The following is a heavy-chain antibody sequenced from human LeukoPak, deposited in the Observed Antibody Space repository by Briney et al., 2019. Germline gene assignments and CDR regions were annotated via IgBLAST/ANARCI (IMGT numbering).Heavy chain of an antibody. D-gene: IGHD3-9*01. J-gene: IGHJ4*02. CDR3: ARGEAGYPFEY. Sequence: TGGSLRLSCAASGFTFSSSGMHWVRQAPGKGLEWVAVIWYDGSNKYYADSVKGRFTISRDNSKNTLYLQMNSLRAEETAVYYCARGEAGYPFEYWGEGTLVTVSS. V-gene: IGHV3-33*01. CDR1: GFTFSSSG. CDR2: IWYDGSNK.